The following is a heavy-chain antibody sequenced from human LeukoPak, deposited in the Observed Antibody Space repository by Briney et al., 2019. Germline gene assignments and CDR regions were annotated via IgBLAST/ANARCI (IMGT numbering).Heavy chain of an antibody. CDR1: GYTFTGYY. V-gene: IGHV1-2*02. CDR2: TNPNSGGT. D-gene: IGHD1-20*01. J-gene: IGHJ4*02. Sequence: ASVKVSCKASGYTFTGYYMHWVRQAPGQGLEWMGWTNPNSGGTNYAQKFQGRVTMTRDTSISTAYMELSRLRSDDTAVYYCARDLGRITGSTFDYWGQGTLVTVSS. CDR3: ARDLGRITGSTFDY.